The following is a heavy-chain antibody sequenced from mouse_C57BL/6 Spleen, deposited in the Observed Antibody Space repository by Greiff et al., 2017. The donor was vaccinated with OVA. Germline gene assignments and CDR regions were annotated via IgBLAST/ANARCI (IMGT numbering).Heavy chain of an antibody. Sequence: QVQLQQPGAELVKPGASVKLSCKASGYTFTSYWMHWVKQRPGQGLEWIGMIHPNSGSTNYNEKFKSKATLTVDQSSSTAYMQLSSLTSEDSAVYYCANLYYGNPEAYWGQGTLVTVSA. CDR2: IHPNSGST. D-gene: IGHD2-1*01. CDR3: ANLYYGNPEAY. J-gene: IGHJ3*01. V-gene: IGHV1-64*01. CDR1: GYTFTSYW.